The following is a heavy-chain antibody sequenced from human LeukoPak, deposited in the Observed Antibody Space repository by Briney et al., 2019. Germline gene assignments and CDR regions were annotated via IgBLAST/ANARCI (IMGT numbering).Heavy chain of an antibody. CDR3: ASTNLVVPAAIPFDY. V-gene: IGHV4-30-4*01. Sequence: SETLPLTCTVSGGSISSGDYYWSWIRQPPGKGLEWIGYIYYSGSTYYNPSLKSRVTISVDTSKNQFSLKLSSVTAADTAVYYCASTNLVVPAAIPFDYWGQGTLVTVSS. D-gene: IGHD2-2*01. CDR1: GGSISSGDYY. CDR2: IYYSGST. J-gene: IGHJ4*02.